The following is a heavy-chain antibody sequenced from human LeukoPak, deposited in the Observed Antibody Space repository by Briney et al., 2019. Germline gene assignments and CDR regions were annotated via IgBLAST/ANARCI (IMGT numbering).Heavy chain of an antibody. D-gene: IGHD5-24*01. J-gene: IGHJ5*02. CDR1: GGSISSYY. CDR3: AREEIRPWFAP. V-gene: IGHV4-59*01. Sequence: SETLSLTCTVSGGSISSYYWSWIRQPPGKGLEWIGYIYYSGSTNYNPSLKSRVTISVDTSKNQFSLKLSSVTAADTAVYYCAREEIRPWFAPGAREPWSPSPQ. CDR2: IYYSGST.